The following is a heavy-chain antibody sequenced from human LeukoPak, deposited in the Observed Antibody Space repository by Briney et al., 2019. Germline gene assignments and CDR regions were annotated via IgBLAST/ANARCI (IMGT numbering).Heavy chain of an antibody. J-gene: IGHJ4*02. CDR1: GYTFTGYY. Sequence: GASVKVSCKASGYTFTGYYMHWVRQAPGQGLEWMGWISAYNGNTNYAQKLQGRVTMTTDTSTSTAYMELRSLRSDDTAVYYCAREMGAYIVVVPAALGYWGQGTLVTVSS. CDR3: AREMGAYIVVVPAALGY. V-gene: IGHV1-18*04. D-gene: IGHD2-2*01. CDR2: ISAYNGNT.